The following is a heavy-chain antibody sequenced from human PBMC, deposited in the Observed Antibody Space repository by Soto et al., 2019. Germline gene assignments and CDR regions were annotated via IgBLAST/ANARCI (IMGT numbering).Heavy chain of an antibody. J-gene: IGHJ4*02. CDR2: ITPSSGGT. CDR1: GYTFTSYY. D-gene: IGHD4-17*01. CDR3: ARAVSTKTAPFDY. Sequence: QVQLVQSGAEVKKPGASVKVSCKASGYTFTSYYLHWLRQARGQGLEWMGIITPSSGGTRYSQRFKDRVTMTRDTSTGTVYMELSSLRFEDTAVYYCARAVSTKTAPFDYWGQGTLVTVSS. V-gene: IGHV1-46*01.